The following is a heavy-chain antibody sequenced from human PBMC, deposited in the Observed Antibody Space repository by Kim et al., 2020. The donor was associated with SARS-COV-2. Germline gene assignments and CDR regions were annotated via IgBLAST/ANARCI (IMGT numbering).Heavy chain of an antibody. D-gene: IGHD1-26*01. J-gene: IGHJ4*02. V-gene: IGHV6-1*01. CDR2: TYYRSKWYN. Sequence: SQTLSLTCAISGDSVSSTSVAWNWIRQSPSRGLEWLGRTYYRSKWYNNYAVSVKSRITITPDTSKNQFSLHLSSVSPEDTAIYYCARSYSGTYNSWGQGTLVTVSS. CDR1: GDSVSSTSVA. CDR3: ARSYSGTYNS.